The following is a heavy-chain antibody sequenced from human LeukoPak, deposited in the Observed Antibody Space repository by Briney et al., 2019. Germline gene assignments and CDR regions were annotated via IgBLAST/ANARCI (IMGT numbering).Heavy chain of an antibody. V-gene: IGHV4-4*07. J-gene: IGHJ4*02. CDR2: IYTSGST. Sequence: PSETLSLTCTVSGGSISSYYWSWIRQPAGKGLEWIGRIYTSGSTNYNPSLKSRVTMSVDTSKNQFSLKLSSVTAADTAVYYCATGPSIRYYDGSGYYYFDYWGQGTLVTAST. CDR1: GGSISSYY. D-gene: IGHD3-22*01. CDR3: ATGPSIRYYDGSGYYYFDY.